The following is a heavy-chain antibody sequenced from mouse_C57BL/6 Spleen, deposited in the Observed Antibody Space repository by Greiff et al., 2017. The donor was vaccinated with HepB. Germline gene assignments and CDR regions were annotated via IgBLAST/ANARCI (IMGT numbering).Heavy chain of an antibody. CDR1: GFTFSSYT. CDR3: ARVYGNYACY. J-gene: IGHJ4*01. D-gene: IGHD2-1*01. CDR2: ISGGGGNT. Sequence: DVQLVESGGGLVKPGGSLKLSCAASGFTFSSYTMSWVRQTPEKRLEWVATISGGGGNTYYPDSVKGRFTISRDNAKNTLYLQMSSLRSEDTALYYCARVYGNYACYWGQGTSVTVSS. V-gene: IGHV5-9*01.